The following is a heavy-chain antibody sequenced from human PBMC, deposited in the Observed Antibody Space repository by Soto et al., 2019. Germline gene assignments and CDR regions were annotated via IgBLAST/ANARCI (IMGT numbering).Heavy chain of an antibody. CDR1: GGSISSYY. V-gene: IGHV4-59*01. CDR3: AGGGRGSYWRGYYFDY. D-gene: IGHD1-26*01. Sequence: SETLSLTCTVSGGSISSYYWSWIRQPPGKGLEWIGYIYYSGSTNYNPSLKSRVTISVDTSKNQFSLKLSSVTAADTAVYYCAGGGRGSYWRGYYFDYWGQGTLVTVSS. J-gene: IGHJ4*02. CDR2: IYYSGST.